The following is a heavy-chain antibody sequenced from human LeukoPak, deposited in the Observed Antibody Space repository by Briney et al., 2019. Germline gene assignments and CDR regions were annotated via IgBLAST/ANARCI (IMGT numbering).Heavy chain of an antibody. V-gene: IGHV3-23*01. Sequence: PGGSLRLSCAASGFSFSSYALTWVRQAPGKGLEWVSAISGSGGSTYYTDSVRSRFTVSRDNTKNTLYLQINSLRADDTAVYYCAKDTPSGNYDAFDLWGQGTMVTVSS. CDR2: ISGSGGST. CDR3: AKDTPSGNYDAFDL. J-gene: IGHJ3*01. D-gene: IGHD1-26*01. CDR1: GFSFSSYA.